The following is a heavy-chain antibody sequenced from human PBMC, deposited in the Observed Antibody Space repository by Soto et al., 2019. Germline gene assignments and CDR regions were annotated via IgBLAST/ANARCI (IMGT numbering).Heavy chain of an antibody. CDR1: GFAFSSYG. D-gene: IGHD1-20*01. CDR2: IWYDGSNK. J-gene: IGHJ3*01. Sequence: QVQLVESGGGVVQSGRSLRLSCATSGFAFSSYGMKWVRQAPGKGLEWVAGIWYDGSNKNYVDSVKGRFTISRDNSKNTLYLQMNSLRAEDTAVYYCARDNCYNWGQGTMVTVSS. V-gene: IGHV3-33*01. CDR3: ARDNCYN.